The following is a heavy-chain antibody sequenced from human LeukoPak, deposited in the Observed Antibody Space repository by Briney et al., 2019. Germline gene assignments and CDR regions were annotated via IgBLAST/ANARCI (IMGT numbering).Heavy chain of an antibody. Sequence: PSETLSLTCTVSGGSISSYYWSWIRQPPGKGLEWIGYIYYSGSTNYNPSLKSRVTISVDTSKNQFSLKLSSVTAADTAVYYCASLNRGASYYDILTGYQSWFDPWGQGTLVTVSS. D-gene: IGHD3-9*01. CDR3: ASLNRGASYYDILTGYQSWFDP. CDR2: IYYSGST. CDR1: GGSISSYY. V-gene: IGHV4-59*08. J-gene: IGHJ5*02.